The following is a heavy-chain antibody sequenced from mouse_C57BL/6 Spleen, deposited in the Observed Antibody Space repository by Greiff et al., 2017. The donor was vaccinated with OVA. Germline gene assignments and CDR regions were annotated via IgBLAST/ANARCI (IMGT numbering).Heavy chain of an antibody. CDR2: IYPGDGDT. J-gene: IGHJ4*01. D-gene: IGHD3-1*01. CDR1: GYAFSSSW. Sequence: QVQLQQSGPELVKPGASVKISCKASGYAFSSSWMNWVKQRPGKGLEWIGRIYPGDGDTNYNGKFKGKATLTADKSSSTAYMQLSSLTSEDSAVYFCARGGLRGAMDYWGQGTSVTVSS. V-gene: IGHV1-82*01. CDR3: ARGGLRGAMDY.